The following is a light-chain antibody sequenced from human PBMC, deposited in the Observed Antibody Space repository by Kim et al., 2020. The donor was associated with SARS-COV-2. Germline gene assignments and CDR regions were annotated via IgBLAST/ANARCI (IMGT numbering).Light chain of an antibody. CDR1: QSVSSNY. J-gene: IGKJ1*01. CDR3: QQYGSSPQT. Sequence: SPGENATLSCRASQSVSSNYLAWNQQKPGQAPRLLIYDASSRATGIPDRFSGSGSGTDFTLTISRLEPEDFAVYYCQQYGSSPQTFGQGTKVEIK. V-gene: IGKV3-20*01. CDR2: DAS.